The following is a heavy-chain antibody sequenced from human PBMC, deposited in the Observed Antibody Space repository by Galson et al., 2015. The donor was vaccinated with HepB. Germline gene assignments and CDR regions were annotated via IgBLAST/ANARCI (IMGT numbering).Heavy chain of an antibody. D-gene: IGHD3-22*01. CDR3: AKTVVVTRYNYYYGMDV. J-gene: IGHJ6*02. CDR1: GFTFSSYA. Sequence: SLRLSCAASGFTFSSYAMHWVRQAPGKGLEWVAVIWYDGSNKYYADSVKGRFTISRDNSKNTLYLQMNSLRAEDTAVYYCAKTVVVTRYNYYYGMDVWGQGTTVTVSS. CDR2: IWYDGSNK. V-gene: IGHV3-30*18.